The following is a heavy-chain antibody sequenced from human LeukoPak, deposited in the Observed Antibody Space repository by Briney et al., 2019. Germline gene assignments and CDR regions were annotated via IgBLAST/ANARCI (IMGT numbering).Heavy chain of an antibody. J-gene: IGHJ4*02. CDR3: ARDRGPSYDSGIYFQYYFHF. Sequence: GASVKVPCKASGYTFSGYYIHWMRQAPGQGLEWLGWINPASGDTEYGQKFQGRVSMTRDTSIATAYMELTGLAPDDTAVYYCARDRGPSYDSGIYFQYYFHFWGQGTLVTVSS. CDR2: INPASGDT. V-gene: IGHV1-2*02. CDR1: GYTFSGYY. D-gene: IGHD3-10*01.